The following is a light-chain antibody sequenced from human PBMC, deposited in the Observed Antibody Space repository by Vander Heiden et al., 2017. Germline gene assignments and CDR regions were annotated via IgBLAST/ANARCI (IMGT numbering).Light chain of an antibody. CDR3: QQWDTTPST. CDR2: AAS. Sequence: DIQMTHSPSSLSASVGDRVTITCRASQSISSYLNWYQQKPGKAPKLLIYAASSLHSGVPSRFSGRASATDFTLTISMLHPEDFTTYYCQQWDTTPSTFGQGTKLEIK. J-gene: IGKJ2*01. CDR1: QSISSY. V-gene: IGKV1-39*01.